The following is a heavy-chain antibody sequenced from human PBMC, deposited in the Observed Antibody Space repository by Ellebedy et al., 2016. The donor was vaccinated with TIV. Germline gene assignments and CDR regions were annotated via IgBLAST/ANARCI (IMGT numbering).Heavy chain of an antibody. Sequence: GESLKISCAASGFTFSSYEMNWVRQAPGKGLEWVSYISSSGSTIYYADSVKGRFTISSDNAKNSLYLQMNSLRAEDTAVYYCASLTPITCGGDTDYWGQGTLVTVSS. V-gene: IGHV3-48*03. D-gene: IGHD3-16*01. CDR2: ISSSGSTI. J-gene: IGHJ4*02. CDR3: ASLTPITCGGDTDY. CDR1: GFTFSSYE.